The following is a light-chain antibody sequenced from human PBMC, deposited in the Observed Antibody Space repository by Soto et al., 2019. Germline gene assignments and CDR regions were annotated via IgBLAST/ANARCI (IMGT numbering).Light chain of an antibody. V-gene: IGKV1-8*01. Sequence: AIRMTQSPSSLSASTGDRVTITCRASQGISSYLAWYQQKPGKAPKLLIYAASTLQSGVPSRFSGSGSGTDFTLTIRCLQSEDFASYYCQQYYSYPVTFSQGTRLEIK. CDR2: AAS. CDR1: QGISSY. J-gene: IGKJ5*01. CDR3: QQYYSYPVT.